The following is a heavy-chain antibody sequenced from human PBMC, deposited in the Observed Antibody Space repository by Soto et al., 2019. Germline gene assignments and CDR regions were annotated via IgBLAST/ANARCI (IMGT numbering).Heavy chain of an antibody. CDR3: AGSYGNSWYAY. CDR2: SHSSGYS. D-gene: IGHD6-13*01. CDR1: GGSMSTHY. V-gene: IGHV4-59*11. Sequence: SETLSLTCTVSGGSMSTHYWSWIRQPPGKGLEWIGYSHSSGYSHYNPSLKSRVTISVDTSNNHISLKVTSVTAADTAMYYCAGSYGNSWYAYWGQGSLVTVSS. J-gene: IGHJ4*02.